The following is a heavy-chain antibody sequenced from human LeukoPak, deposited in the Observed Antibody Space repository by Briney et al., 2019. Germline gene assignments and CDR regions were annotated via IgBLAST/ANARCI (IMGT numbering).Heavy chain of an antibody. CDR3: ARQGGYYYDSSGYYYGRQAFDI. CDR1: GGSFSGYY. Sequence: SETLSLTCAVYGGSFSGYYWSWIRQPPGKGLEWIGEISHSGSTNYNPSLKSRVTISVDTSKNQFSLKLSSVTAADTAVYYCARQGGYYYDSSGYYYGRQAFDIWGQGTMVTVSS. J-gene: IGHJ3*02. CDR2: ISHSGST. D-gene: IGHD3-22*01. V-gene: IGHV4-34*01.